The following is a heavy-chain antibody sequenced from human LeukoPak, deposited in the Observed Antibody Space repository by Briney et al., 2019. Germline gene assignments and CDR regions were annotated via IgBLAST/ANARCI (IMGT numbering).Heavy chain of an antibody. CDR3: GTHAGRTGSDD. Sequence: GGSLRLSCATSGFIFSGYYMSWIRQAPGKGLEVVSYISGSGNDISYADAVEGLFTISRDNAKGSLYLQMNSLRAADTAVYYCGTHAGRTGSDDWGQGTLVTVSS. CDR1: GFIFSGYY. V-gene: IGHV3-11*01. J-gene: IGHJ4*02. CDR2: ISGSGNDI. D-gene: IGHD3/OR15-3a*01.